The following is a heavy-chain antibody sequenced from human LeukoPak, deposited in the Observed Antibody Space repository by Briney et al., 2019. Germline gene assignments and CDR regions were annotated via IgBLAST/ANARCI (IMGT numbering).Heavy chain of an antibody. CDR3: AKDLENYYDSSGYVDY. CDR2: ISDDGSNK. J-gene: IGHJ4*02. Sequence: PGGTLRLSCAASGXTFSSYGMHWVRQAPGKGRKWVAAISDDGSNKYYADSMKGRFTISRDNSKNTVYLQMNSLRAEDTAVYYCAKDLENYYDSSGYVDYWGQGTLVTVSS. CDR1: GXTFSSYG. D-gene: IGHD3-22*01. V-gene: IGHV3-30*18.